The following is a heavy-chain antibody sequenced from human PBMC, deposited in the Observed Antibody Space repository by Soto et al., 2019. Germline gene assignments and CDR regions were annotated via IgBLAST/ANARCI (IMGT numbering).Heavy chain of an antibody. CDR1: ESTFTDYD. Sequence: GASVKVSCKASESTFTDYDMHWVRQAPGQRLECVGWINAGNADTKYSQRFQGRVTITRHTSASTAYMELSSLRSEDTAVYYCAAEVYSGGACCHFGYWGQGALVTVSS. D-gene: IGHD2-21*02. CDR3: AAEVYSGGACCHFGY. CDR2: INAGNADT. V-gene: IGHV1-3*01. J-gene: IGHJ4*02.